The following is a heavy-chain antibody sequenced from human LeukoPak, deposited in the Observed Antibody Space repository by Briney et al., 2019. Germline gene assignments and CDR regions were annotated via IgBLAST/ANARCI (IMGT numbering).Heavy chain of an antibody. CDR2: IYHSGRI. Sequence: SETLSLTCNVSGYSISSGFYWGWIRQPPGKGLEWIGSIYHSGRIYYNASLKSRVTISVDTSKNQFSLKLSSVTAADTAVYYCARERGGGGSCYDFWGQGALVTVSS. J-gene: IGHJ4*02. V-gene: IGHV4-38-2*02. CDR3: ARERGGGGSCYDF. CDR1: GYSISSGFY. D-gene: IGHD2-15*01.